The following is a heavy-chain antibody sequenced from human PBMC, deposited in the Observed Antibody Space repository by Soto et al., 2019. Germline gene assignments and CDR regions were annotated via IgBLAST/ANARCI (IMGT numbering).Heavy chain of an antibody. CDR3: ARHTYGSGSYYNVPFDY. CDR1: GYSFTSYW. D-gene: IGHD3-10*01. J-gene: IGHJ4*02. CDR2: IHPGDSDT. Sequence: GESLKISCKGSGYSFTSYWIGWVRQMPGKGLEWMGIIHPGDSDTRYSPSFQGQVTISADKSISTAYLQWSSLKASDTAMYYCARHTYGSGSYYNVPFDYWGQGTLVTVSS. V-gene: IGHV5-51*01.